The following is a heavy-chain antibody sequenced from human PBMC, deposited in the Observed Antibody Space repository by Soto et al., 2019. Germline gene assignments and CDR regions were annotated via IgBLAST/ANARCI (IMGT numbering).Heavy chain of an antibody. CDR3: ARDRLRLGELSLIGYFDY. CDR2: ISYDGINE. CDR1: GFTFTSYA. D-gene: IGHD3-16*02. V-gene: IGHV3-30*15. Sequence: QVQLVESGGSVVQPGRSLRLSCEASGFTFTSYAMHWVRQAPGKVLEWVAVISYDGINEYYADSVKGRFTISRDNSKNTLFLQMSSLRVEDTAVYYCARDRLRLGELSLIGYFDYWGQGTLVTVSS. J-gene: IGHJ4*02.